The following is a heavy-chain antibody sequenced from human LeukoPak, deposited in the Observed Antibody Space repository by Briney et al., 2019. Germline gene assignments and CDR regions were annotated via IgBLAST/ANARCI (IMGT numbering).Heavy chain of an antibody. Sequence: ASVKVSCKASGYTFTGYYMHWVRQAPGQGLEWMGWINPNSGGTNYAQKFQGRVTMTRDTSISTAYMELSSLRSEDMAVYYCARAGIYQSPGSFDYWGQGTLVTVSS. V-gene: IGHV1-2*02. CDR3: ARAGIYQSPGSFDY. CDR2: INPNSGGT. D-gene: IGHD1-14*01. J-gene: IGHJ4*02. CDR1: GYTFTGYY.